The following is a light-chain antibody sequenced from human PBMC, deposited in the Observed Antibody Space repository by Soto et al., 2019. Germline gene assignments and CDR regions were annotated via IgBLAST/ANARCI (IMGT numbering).Light chain of an antibody. CDR1: QSISSN. CDR2: RTS. Sequence: EIVMTQSPATLSVSPGERATLSCRASQSISSNLAWYQQKPGQAPRLLMFRTSSRATGFPARFSGSGSGTEFNLTISSLQSEDFGVYYCQQYNNWLWTFGQGTKVDIK. V-gene: IGKV3-15*01. J-gene: IGKJ1*01. CDR3: QQYNNWLWT.